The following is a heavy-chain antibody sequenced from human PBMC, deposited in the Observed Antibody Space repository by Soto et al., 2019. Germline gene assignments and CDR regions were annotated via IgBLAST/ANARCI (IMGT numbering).Heavy chain of an antibody. CDR1: GFTFSSYW. V-gene: IGHV3-7*01. CDR3: ARGPEVGATLYYYYYMDV. J-gene: IGHJ6*03. CDR2: IKQDGSEK. D-gene: IGHD1-26*01. Sequence: GGSLRLSCAASGFTFSSYWMSWVRQAPGKGLEWVANIKQDGSEKYYVDSVKGRFTISRDNAKNSLYLQMNSLRAEDTAVYYCARGPEVGATLYYYYYMDVWGKGTTVTVSS.